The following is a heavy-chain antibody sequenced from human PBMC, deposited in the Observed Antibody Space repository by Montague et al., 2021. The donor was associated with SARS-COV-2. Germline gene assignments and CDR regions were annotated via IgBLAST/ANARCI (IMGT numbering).Heavy chain of an antibody. V-gene: IGHV4-39*07. CDR1: DDSISSSSYY. CDR2: IYYSGST. J-gene: IGHJ5*02. Sequence: SETLSLTCTVSDDSISSSSYYWAWIRQPPGKGLEWIGSIYYSGSTYYNPSLKSRVTISVDTSKKQFSLNLSSVTAADTAVYYCAREDRWNWFDPWGQGTLVIVSS. CDR3: AREDRWNWFDP. D-gene: IGHD5-24*01.